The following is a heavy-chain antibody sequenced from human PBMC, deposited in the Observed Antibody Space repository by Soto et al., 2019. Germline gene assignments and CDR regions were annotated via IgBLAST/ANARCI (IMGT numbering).Heavy chain of an antibody. CDR1: GGSVSSGSYY. CDR2: IYYSGST. D-gene: IGHD3-22*01. V-gene: IGHV4-61*01. Sequence: SETLSLTCTVSGGSVSSGSYYWSWIRQPPGKGLEWIGYIYYSGSTNYNPSLKSRVTISVDTSKNQFSLKLSSVTAADTAVYYCARGDYYDSSGYYTPTPHYFDYWGQGTLVTVSS. CDR3: ARGDYYDSSGYYTPTPHYFDY. J-gene: IGHJ4*02.